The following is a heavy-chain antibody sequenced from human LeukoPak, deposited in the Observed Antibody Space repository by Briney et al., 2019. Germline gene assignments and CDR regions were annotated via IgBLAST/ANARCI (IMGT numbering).Heavy chain of an antibody. CDR2: ISERGGST. J-gene: IGHJ4*02. V-gene: IGHV3-23*01. CDR3: AKRGVVIRGILVIGYHQEAYHYDF. D-gene: IGHD3-10*01. Sequence: GGSLKLSCVVSGISLSNYGMTWVRQAPGKGLEWVSYISERGGSTTYADSVKGRFTISRDTSLNTLYLQLNSLRAEDTAVYFCAKRGVVIRGILVIGYHQEAYHYDFWGQGVLVTVSS. CDR1: GISLSNYG.